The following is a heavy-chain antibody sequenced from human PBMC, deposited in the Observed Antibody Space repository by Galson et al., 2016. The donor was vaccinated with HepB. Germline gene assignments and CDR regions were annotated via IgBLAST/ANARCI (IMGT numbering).Heavy chain of an antibody. CDR3: TSNSNTNC. D-gene: IGHD6-13*01. Sequence: SLRLSCAGSTESFRSYAMHWVRQASGKGLEWLGRIRSKANSYATAYAASVKGRFTISRDDSKNTAYLQMNSLKTEDTAVYYCTSNSNTNCWGQGTLVTVSS. CDR2: IRSKANSYAT. V-gene: IGHV3-73*01. J-gene: IGHJ4*02. CDR1: TESFRSYA.